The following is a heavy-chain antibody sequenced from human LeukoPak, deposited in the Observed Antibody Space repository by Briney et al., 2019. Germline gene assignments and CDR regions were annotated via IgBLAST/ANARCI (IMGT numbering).Heavy chain of an antibody. CDR2: MSGNGGST. CDR1: GFTFSSYA. Sequence: GGSLRLSCAASGFTFSSYAMSWVRQAPGKGLEWVSTMSGNGGSTYYADSVKGRFTISRDNSENTLYLHMNSLKAEDTAVYYCAKVEGFCSGGSCYKPFDYWGQGTLVTVSS. CDR3: AKVEGFCSGGSCYKPFDY. J-gene: IGHJ4*02. V-gene: IGHV3-23*01. D-gene: IGHD2-15*01.